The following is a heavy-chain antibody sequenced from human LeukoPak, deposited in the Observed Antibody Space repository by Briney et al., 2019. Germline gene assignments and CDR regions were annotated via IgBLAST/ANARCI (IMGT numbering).Heavy chain of an antibody. CDR3: ARLRGFYVSGSPFGYFDS. CDR2: IYTSGST. D-gene: IGHD3-10*01. V-gene: IGHV4-61*02. Sequence: YPSETLSLTCTVSGGSISSGSYYWSWIRQPAGKGLEWIGRIYTSGSTNYNPSLKSRVTISVDTSKNQFSLKLSSVTAADTAVYYCARLRGFYVSGSPFGYFDSWGQGTLVTVSS. J-gene: IGHJ4*02. CDR1: GGSISSGSYY.